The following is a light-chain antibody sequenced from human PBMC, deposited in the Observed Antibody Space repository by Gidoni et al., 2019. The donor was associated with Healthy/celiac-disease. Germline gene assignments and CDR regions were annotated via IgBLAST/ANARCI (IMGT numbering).Light chain of an antibody. CDR1: QDISNY. V-gene: IGKV1-33*01. CDR3: QQYDNLLS. CDR2: DAS. Sequence: DIQMTQSPSSLSASVGDRVTITCQASQDISNYLNWYLQKPGKAPKLLIYDASNLETGFPSRFSGSGSGTDFTFTISSLQPEDIATYYCQQYDNLLSFGQGTKVEIK. J-gene: IGKJ1*01.